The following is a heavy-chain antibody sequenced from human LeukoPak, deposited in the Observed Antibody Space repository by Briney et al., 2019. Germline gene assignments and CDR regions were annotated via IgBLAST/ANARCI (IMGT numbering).Heavy chain of an antibody. J-gene: IGHJ4*02. CDR1: GFRFSDYG. Sequence: GGSLRLSCAASGFRFSDYGMHWVRQAPGKGLEWVSYIRSSGSGTDYTGSVKGRFTISRDNAKNSLYLQMNSLRAEDTAVYYCARMNYVSTGWGAPFDYWGQGTLVTVSS. CDR3: ARMNYVSTGWGAPFDY. V-gene: IGHV3-48*04. CDR2: IRSSGSGT. D-gene: IGHD1-7*01.